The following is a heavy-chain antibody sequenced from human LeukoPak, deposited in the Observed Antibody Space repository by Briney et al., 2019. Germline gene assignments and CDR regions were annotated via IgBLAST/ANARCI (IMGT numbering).Heavy chain of an antibody. Sequence: PGGPLRLSCAASGFTFSDYYMIWIRQAPGKGLECVSYISSSGRNIYYADSVKGRFTISRDNAKNSLYLQMNSLTAEDTAMHYCVRAYHPGGWFDPWGQGTLVTVSS. V-gene: IGHV3-11*04. J-gene: IGHJ5*02. D-gene: IGHD2-21*01. CDR2: ISSSGRNI. CDR1: GFTFSDYY. CDR3: VRAYHPGGWFDP.